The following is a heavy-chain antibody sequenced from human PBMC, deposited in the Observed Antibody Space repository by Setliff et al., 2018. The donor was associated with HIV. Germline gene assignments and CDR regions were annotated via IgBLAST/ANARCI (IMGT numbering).Heavy chain of an antibody. D-gene: IGHD6-19*01. CDR3: ARHSDWYGNDAFDI. J-gene: IGHJ3*02. CDR1: GFTFSSYW. V-gene: IGHV3-7*02. Sequence: LRLSCAASGFTFSSYWMSWVRQAPGKGLEWVANIKQDGSEKYYVDSVKGRFTISRDNAKNTLYLQMNSLRGEDTAVYYCARHSDWYGNDAFDIWGQGTRVTVSS. CDR2: IKQDGSEK.